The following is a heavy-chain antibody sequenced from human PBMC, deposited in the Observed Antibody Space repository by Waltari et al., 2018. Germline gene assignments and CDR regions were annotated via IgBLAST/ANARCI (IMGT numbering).Heavy chain of an antibody. CDR2: INHSGST. CDR3: ARGGRRRTRNWFDP. CDR1: GGSFSGYY. J-gene: IGHJ5*02. V-gene: IGHV4-34*01. Sequence: QVQLQQWGAGLLKPSETLSLTCAVYGGSFSGYYWSWIRQPPGKGLEWIGEINHSGSTNYNPSLKSRVTISVDTSKNQFSLKLSSVTAADTAVYYCARGGRRRTRNWFDPWGQGTLVTVSS. D-gene: IGHD1-26*01.